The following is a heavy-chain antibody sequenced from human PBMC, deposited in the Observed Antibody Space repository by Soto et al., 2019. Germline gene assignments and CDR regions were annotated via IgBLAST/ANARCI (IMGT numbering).Heavy chain of an antibody. Sequence: EVQLVDSGGGLVQPGGSLRLSCVASGFTFSNYWMSWVRQAPGKGLEWVANIKQDGSEEYYVDSVKGRFTISRDNAKNSLYLQMNILRAEDTAVYYCAIESGDWIVGYWGQGTLVTVSS. CDR1: GFTFSNYW. D-gene: IGHD3-22*01. CDR2: IKQDGSEE. J-gene: IGHJ4*02. V-gene: IGHV3-7*01. CDR3: AIESGDWIVGY.